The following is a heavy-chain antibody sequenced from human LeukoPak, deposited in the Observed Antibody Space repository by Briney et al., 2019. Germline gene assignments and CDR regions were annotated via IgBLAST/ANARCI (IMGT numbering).Heavy chain of an antibody. V-gene: IGHV3-15*01. Sequence: GGSLRLSCAASGFTFSNAWMSWVRQAPGKGLEWVGRIKSKTDGGTTDYAAPVKGRFTISRDDSKNTLYLQMNSLKTEDTAVYYCTPMAVVPAAHHPWGQGTLVTVSS. J-gene: IGHJ4*02. CDR3: TPMAVVPAAHHP. CDR1: GFTFSNAW. D-gene: IGHD2-2*01. CDR2: IKSKTDGGTT.